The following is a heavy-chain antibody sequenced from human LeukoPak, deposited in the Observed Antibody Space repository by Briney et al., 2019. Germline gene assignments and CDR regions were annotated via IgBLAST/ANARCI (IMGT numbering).Heavy chain of an antibody. D-gene: IGHD2-15*01. V-gene: IGHV4-59*08. CDR1: GGSISSYY. J-gene: IGHJ4*02. CDR3: ARSTGYCSGGSCDIDY. CDR2: IYYSGST. Sequence: SETLSLTCTVSGGSISSYYWSWIRQPPGKGLEWIGYIYYSGSTNYNPSLKSRVTISVDTSKNQFSLKLSSVTAADTAVCYCARSTGYCSGGSCDIDYWGQGTLVTVSS.